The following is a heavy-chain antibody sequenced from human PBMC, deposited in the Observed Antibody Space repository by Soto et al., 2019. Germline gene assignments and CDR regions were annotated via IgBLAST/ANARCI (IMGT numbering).Heavy chain of an antibody. CDR3: ARHAPYGSGSYHFDN. V-gene: IGHV5-10-1*01. J-gene: IGHJ4*02. CDR2: IDPSDSYT. D-gene: IGHD3-10*01. Sequence: PGESLKISCKGSGYNFTNYWITWVRQMSGKGLEWMARIDPSDSYTMYNPSLQGHVTISADKSITTAYLQWSSLKASDTAMYYCARHAPYGSGSYHFDNWGPGTLVTVSS. CDR1: GYNFTNYW.